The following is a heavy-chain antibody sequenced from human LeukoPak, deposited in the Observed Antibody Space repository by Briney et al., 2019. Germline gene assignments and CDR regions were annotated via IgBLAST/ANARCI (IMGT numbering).Heavy chain of an antibody. CDR2: ISYDGSNE. CDR1: GFTFSAYG. V-gene: IGHV3-30*18. CDR3: AKVVGDGTYYYFGVDV. Sequence: PGGSLRLSCAASGFTFSAYGMHWVRQAPGKGLEWVAVISYDGSNEYYADSVKGRFTISGDNSKNTLYVQMNSLRAEDSAVYYCAKVVGDGTYYYFGVDVWGQGTTVTVSS. J-gene: IGHJ6*02. D-gene: IGHD3-16*01.